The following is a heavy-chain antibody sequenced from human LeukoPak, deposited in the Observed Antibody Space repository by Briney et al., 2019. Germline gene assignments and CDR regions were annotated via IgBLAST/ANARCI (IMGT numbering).Heavy chain of an antibody. CDR3: ARDSQGDGFDI. CDR2: IYDSESD. CDR1: GFSISSAYY. J-gene: IGHJ3*02. V-gene: IGHV4-38-2*02. Sequence: SETLSLTCSVSGFSISSAYYWGWIRQPPGKGLEWIGSIYDSESDYYNPSLKSRVTISIDTSKNQFPLKLSSVTAADTAVYYCARDSQGDGFDIWGQGTMVTVSS.